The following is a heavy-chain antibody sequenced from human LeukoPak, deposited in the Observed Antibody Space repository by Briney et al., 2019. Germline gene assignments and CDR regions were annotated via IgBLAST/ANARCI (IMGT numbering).Heavy chain of an antibody. V-gene: IGHV4-39*01. CDR3: ARKGGYEPFDY. CDR2: IYYSGST. D-gene: IGHD5-12*01. J-gene: IGHJ4*02. CDR1: GGSISSSSYY. Sequence: PSETLSLTCTVSGGSISSSSYYWGWIRQPPGKGLEWIGSIYYSGSTYYNPSLKSRVTISVDTSKNQFSLKLSSVTAADTAVYYCARKGGYEPFDYWGQGTLVTVSS.